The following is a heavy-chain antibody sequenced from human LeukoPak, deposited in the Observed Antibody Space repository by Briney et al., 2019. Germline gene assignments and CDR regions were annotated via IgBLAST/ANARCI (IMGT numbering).Heavy chain of an antibody. CDR2: IKQDGSEK. V-gene: IGHV3-7*01. CDR3: ARDQILGFDWLNDY. D-gene: IGHD3-9*01. J-gene: IGHJ4*02. Sequence: GGSLRLSCAASGFTFSSYWMSWVRQAPGKGLEWVANIKQDGSEKYYVDSVKGRFTISRDNAKNSLYLQMNSLRAEDTAVYYCARDQILGFDWLNDYWGQGALVTVSS. CDR1: GFTFSSYW.